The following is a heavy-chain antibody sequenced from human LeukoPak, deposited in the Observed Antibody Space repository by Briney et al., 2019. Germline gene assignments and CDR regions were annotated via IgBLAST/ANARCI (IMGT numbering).Heavy chain of an antibody. D-gene: IGHD3-22*01. CDR3: AREKYYDSSGYYNYFDY. J-gene: IGHJ4*02. CDR1: GYSISSGYY. Sequence: SETLSLTCTVSGYSISSGYYWGWIRQPPGKGLEWIGSIYHSGSTYYNPSLKSRVTISLDTSKNQFSLKLSSVTAADTAVYYCAREKYYDSSGYYNYFDYWGQGTLVTVSS. V-gene: IGHV4-38-2*02. CDR2: IYHSGST.